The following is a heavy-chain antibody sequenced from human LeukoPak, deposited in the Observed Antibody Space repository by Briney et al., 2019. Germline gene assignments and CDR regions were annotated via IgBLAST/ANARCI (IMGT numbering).Heavy chain of an antibody. CDR1: GGSISSGGYY. CDR2: IYYSGST. D-gene: IGHD4-23*01. V-gene: IGHV4-31*03. CDR3: ARDYGGNVWYFDL. J-gene: IGHJ2*01. Sequence: SETLPLTCTVSGGSISSGGYYWSWIRQHPGKGLEWIGYIYYSGSTYYNPSLKSRVTISVDTSKNQFSLKLSSVTAADTAVYYCARDYGGNVWYFDLWGRGTLVTVSS.